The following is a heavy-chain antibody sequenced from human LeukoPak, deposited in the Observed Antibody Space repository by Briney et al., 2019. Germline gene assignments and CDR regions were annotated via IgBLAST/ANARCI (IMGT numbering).Heavy chain of an antibody. D-gene: IGHD6-19*01. CDR2: IIPILGIA. Sequence: SVKVSSKASGGTFSSYAISWVRQAPGQGLEWMGRIIPILGIANYAQKFQGRVTITADKSTSTAYMELSSLRSEDTAVYYCARDRRVAVAGSSNYWGQGTLVTVSS. V-gene: IGHV1-69*04. CDR1: GGTFSSYA. J-gene: IGHJ4*02. CDR3: ARDRRVAVAGSSNY.